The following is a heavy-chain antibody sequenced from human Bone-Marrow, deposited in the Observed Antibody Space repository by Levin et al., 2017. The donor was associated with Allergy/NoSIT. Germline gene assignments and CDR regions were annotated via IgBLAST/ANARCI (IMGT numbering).Heavy chain of an antibody. V-gene: IGHV3-23*01. CDR2: ITSSGERT. D-gene: IGHD3/OR15-3a*01. CDR3: GKPPGVCVDWDCVDV. Sequence: GGSLRLSCAASGLAFSTYAMSWVRQAPGRGLEWVSTITSSGERTYYADSVKGRFTISRDNSKSTLFLYMNSLRADDTAVYYCGKPPGVCVDWDCVDVWGQGTAVTVSS. CDR1: GLAFSTYA. J-gene: IGHJ6*02.